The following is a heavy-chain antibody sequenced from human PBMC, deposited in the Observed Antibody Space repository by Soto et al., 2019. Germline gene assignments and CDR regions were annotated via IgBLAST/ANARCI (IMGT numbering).Heavy chain of an antibody. J-gene: IGHJ6*02. CDR1: GFTFSIYA. Sequence: GGSLRLSCSASGFTFSIYAMHWVRQAPGKGLEYVSAISSNGGSTYYADSVKGRFTISRDNSKNTLYLQMSSLRAEDTAVYYCVKGSGYDTYYYYYGMDAWGQGTTVTVSS. D-gene: IGHD5-12*01. V-gene: IGHV3-64D*06. CDR3: VKGSGYDTYYYYYGMDA. CDR2: ISSNGGST.